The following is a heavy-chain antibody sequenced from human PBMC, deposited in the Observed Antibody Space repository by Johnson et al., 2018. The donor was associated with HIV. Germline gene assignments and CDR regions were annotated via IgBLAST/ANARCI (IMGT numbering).Heavy chain of an antibody. CDR3: ARACRDGYTCDAFDI. CDR2: INSGGST. V-gene: IGHV3-66*01. J-gene: IGHJ3*02. D-gene: IGHD5-24*01. CDR1: GFTVSSNY. Sequence: VQLVESGGGVVQPGGSLRLSCAASGFTVSSNYMSWVRQAPGKGLEWVSVINSGGSTYYADSVRGRFSISRDNSKNTLYLQMNSLRAEDTAVYYCARACRDGYTCDAFDIWGQGTMVTVSS.